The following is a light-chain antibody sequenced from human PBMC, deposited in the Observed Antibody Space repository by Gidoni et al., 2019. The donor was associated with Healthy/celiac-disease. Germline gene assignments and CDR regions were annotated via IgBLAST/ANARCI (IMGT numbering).Light chain of an antibody. J-gene: IGKJ4*01. Sequence: DIQMTQSPSSLSASVGDRVTITCRASQDISNRLAWFQRKPGTAPKSLIYAASSLQSGVPSKFSGSGSGTDFTLTITSLQPEDFATYYCQHYHTYPLTFXGXTKVEIK. CDR1: QDISNR. CDR3: QHYHTYPLT. CDR2: AAS. V-gene: IGKV1-16*02.